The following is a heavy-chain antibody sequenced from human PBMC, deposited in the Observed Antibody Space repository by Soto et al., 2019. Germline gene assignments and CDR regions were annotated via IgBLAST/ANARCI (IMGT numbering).Heavy chain of an antibody. CDR3: SRDREYNCNHRVWYAP. CDR2: TYYRSKWYN. CDR1: GDSVSSNSAA. V-gene: IGHV6-1*01. D-gene: IGHD1-1*01. Sequence: PSQTLSLTCAISGDSVSSNSAAWNWIRQSPSRDLEWLGRTYYRSKWYNDYAVSVKSRITINPDTSKNQFSLQLNSVTPEDTAVYYFSRDREYNCNHRVWYAPWGQVTRVTVSS. J-gene: IGHJ5*02.